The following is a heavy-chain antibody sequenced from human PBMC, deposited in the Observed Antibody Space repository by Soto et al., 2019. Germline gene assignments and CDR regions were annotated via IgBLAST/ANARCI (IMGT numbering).Heavy chain of an antibody. CDR2: IRSKAYGGTT. Sequence: PWVSLRRSCTASGCTFGDYAMSWVRQAPGKGLEWVGFIRSKAYGGTTEYPATVKGRLTISRDDSKSIAYLQMNSLKPEDTAVYSCTRVSRDYSGLDVWGQGTMLTVSS. D-gene: IGHD3-10*01. CDR3: TRVSRDYSGLDV. CDR1: GCTFGDYA. J-gene: IGHJ6*02. V-gene: IGHV3-49*04.